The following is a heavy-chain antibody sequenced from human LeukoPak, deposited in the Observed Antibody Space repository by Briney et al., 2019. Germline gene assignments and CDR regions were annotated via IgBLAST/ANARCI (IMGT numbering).Heavy chain of an antibody. V-gene: IGHV1-46*01. CDR1: GYTFTGYY. D-gene: IGHD3/OR15-3a*01. CDR2: INPSGGST. J-gene: IGHJ5*02. CDR3: ARGRTNIWFDP. Sequence: PRASVKVSCTASGYTFTGYYMHWVRQAPGQGLEWMGIINPSGGSTSYAQKFQGRVTMTRDTSTSTVYMELSSLRSEDTAVYYCARGRTNIWFDPWGQGTLVTVSS.